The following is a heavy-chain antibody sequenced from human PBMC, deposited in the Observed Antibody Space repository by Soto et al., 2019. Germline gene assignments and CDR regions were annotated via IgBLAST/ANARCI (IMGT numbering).Heavy chain of an antibody. V-gene: IGHV3-30-3*01. CDR1: GFTFSSYA. CDR3: ATAISGWPPVDY. D-gene: IGHD6-19*01. Sequence: GGSLRLSCAASGFTFSSYAMHWVRQAPGKGLEWVAVISYDGSNKYYADSVKGRFTISRDNSKNTLYLQMNSLRAEDTAVYYCATAISGWPPVDYWGQGTLVTVSS. CDR2: ISYDGSNK. J-gene: IGHJ4*02.